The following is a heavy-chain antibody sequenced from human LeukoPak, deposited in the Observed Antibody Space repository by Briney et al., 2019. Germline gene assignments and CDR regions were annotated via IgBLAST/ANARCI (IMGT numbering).Heavy chain of an antibody. CDR2: ISWNSGSI. Sequence: GGSLRLSCAASGFTFDDYAMHWVRQAPGKGLEWVSGISWNSGSIGYADSVKGRFTISRDNAKNSLYLQMNSLRAEDTVLYYCAKAFSGSWYYYDSSGYYFDYWGQGTLVTVSS. J-gene: IGHJ4*02. D-gene: IGHD3-22*01. CDR3: AKAFSGSWYYYDSSGYYFDY. CDR1: GFTFDDYA. V-gene: IGHV3-9*01.